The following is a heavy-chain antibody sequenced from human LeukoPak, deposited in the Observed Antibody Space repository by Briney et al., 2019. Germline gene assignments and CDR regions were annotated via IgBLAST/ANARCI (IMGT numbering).Heavy chain of an antibody. J-gene: IGHJ4*02. CDR1: GFTFSSYS. D-gene: IGHD2-21*02. CDR2: ISSSSSYI. CDR3: ARVPEHWLCGGDCYLDY. V-gene: IGHV3-21*01. Sequence: PGGSLRLSCAASGFTFSSYSMNWVRQAPGKGLEWVSSISSSSSYIYYADSVKGRFTISRDNAKNSLYLQMNSLRAEDTAVYYCARVPEHWLCGGDCYLDYWGQGTLVTVSS.